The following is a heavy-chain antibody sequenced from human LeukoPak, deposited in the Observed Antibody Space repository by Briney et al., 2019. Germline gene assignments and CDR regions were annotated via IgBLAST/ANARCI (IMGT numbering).Heavy chain of an antibody. CDR2: IIPVLGIA. D-gene: IGHD3-22*01. CDR1: GGTFSSYA. CDR3: AREYYYDSSGYYYPYFDY. V-gene: IGHV1-69*04. J-gene: IGHJ4*02. Sequence: GASVKVSCKASGGTFSSYAISWVRQAPGQGLEWMGRIIPVLGIANYAQKFQGRVTITRDTSASTAYMELSSLRSEDTAVYYCAREYYYDSSGYYYPYFDYWGQGTLVTVSS.